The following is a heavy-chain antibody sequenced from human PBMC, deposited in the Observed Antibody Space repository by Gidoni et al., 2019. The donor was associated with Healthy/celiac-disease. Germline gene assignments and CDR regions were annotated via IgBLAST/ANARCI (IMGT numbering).Heavy chain of an antibody. CDR3: ARDVVPAAIPYYYGMDV. CDR1: GYTFTGYY. J-gene: IGHJ6*02. V-gene: IGHV1-2*02. D-gene: IGHD2-2*01. CDR2: INPNSGGT. Sequence: SVKVSCKASGYTFTGYYMHWVLQAPGQGLEWMGWINPNSGGTNYAQKFQGRVTMTRDTSISTAYMELSRLRSDDTAVYYCARDVVPAAIPYYYGMDVWGQGTTVTVSS.